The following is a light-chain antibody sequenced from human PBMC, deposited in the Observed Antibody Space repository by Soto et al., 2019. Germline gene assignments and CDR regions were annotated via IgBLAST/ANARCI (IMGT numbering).Light chain of an antibody. CDR2: DAS. V-gene: IGKV3-11*01. CDR1: QSVRSY. Sequence: EIVLTQSPATLSLSPGERATLSCRASQSVRSYLAWYQQKRDQAPRLLIYDASNRATGIPARFSGSGSGTDFALTISSLEPEDFAVYYCQQRSNWPITFGQGTRLEIK. J-gene: IGKJ5*01. CDR3: QQRSNWPIT.